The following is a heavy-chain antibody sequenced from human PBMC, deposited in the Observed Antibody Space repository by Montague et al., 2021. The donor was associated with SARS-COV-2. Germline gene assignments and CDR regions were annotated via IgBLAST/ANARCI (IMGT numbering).Heavy chain of an antibody. CDR3: AKAHYYDSSGYDN. J-gene: IGHJ4*02. CDR1: GFTFDDSA. V-gene: IGHV3-9*01. Sequence: SLSLSCAASGFTFDDSAMHWVRQAPGKGLEWVSGISWNSGSLGYADSVXGRFTISRDNTKNSLYLQMNSLRAEDTALYYCAKAHYYDSSGYDNWGQGTLVTVSS. D-gene: IGHD3-22*01. CDR2: ISWNSGSL.